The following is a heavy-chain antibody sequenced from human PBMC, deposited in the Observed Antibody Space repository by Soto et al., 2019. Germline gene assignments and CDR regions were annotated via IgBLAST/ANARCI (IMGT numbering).Heavy chain of an antibody. Sequence: QVQLVESGGGVVQPGRSLRLSCAASGFTFSSYGMHWVRQAPGKGLEWVAVISYDGGNKYYADSVKGRFTISRDNSKNTLYLQMNSLRAEDTAVYYCASMWRDGYPHEYWGQGTLVTVSS. CDR1: GFTFSSYG. CDR3: ASMWRDGYPHEY. J-gene: IGHJ4*02. D-gene: IGHD5-12*01. V-gene: IGHV3-30*03. CDR2: ISYDGGNK.